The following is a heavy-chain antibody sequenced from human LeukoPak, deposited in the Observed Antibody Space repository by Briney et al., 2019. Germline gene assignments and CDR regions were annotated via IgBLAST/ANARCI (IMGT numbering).Heavy chain of an antibody. J-gene: IGHJ3*02. Sequence: ASVKVSCKASGYTFTSHFMHWVRQAPGQGLEWMGIINPRGGSTSYAQKFQGRVTMTRDTSTSTVYMELSSLRSEDTAVYYCARVKSYYYDTSDKDAFDIWGQGTMVTVSS. CDR2: INPRGGST. V-gene: IGHV1-46*01. CDR3: ARVKSYYYDTSDKDAFDI. CDR1: GYTFTSHF. D-gene: IGHD3-22*01.